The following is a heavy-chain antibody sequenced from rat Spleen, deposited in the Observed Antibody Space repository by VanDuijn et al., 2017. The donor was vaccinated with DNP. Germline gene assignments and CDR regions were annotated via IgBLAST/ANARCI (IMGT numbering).Heavy chain of an antibody. J-gene: IGHJ2*01. Sequence: EVQLQESGPGLVKPSQSLSLTCSVTGYSITSSYRWNWIRKFPGNKLEWMGYINNAGSTAYNPSLKSRISITTDTSKNQFFLQVNSVTTEDTATYYCATPPGSGYGYWGQGVMVTVSS. CDR1: GYSITSSYR. D-gene: IGHD4-3*01. CDR3: ATPPGSGYGY. V-gene: IGHV3-3*01. CDR2: INNAGST.